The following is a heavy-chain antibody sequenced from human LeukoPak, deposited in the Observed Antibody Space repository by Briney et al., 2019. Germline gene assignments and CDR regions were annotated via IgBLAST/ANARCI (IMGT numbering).Heavy chain of an antibody. CDR3: AGGSGWYFWDDY. D-gene: IGHD6-19*01. CDR2: IYTSGST. Sequence: SETLTLTCTVSGGSISSYYWSWIRQPAGKGLEWIGRIYTSGSTNYNPSLKSRVTMSVDTSKNQFSLKLSSVTAADTAVYYCAGGSGWYFWDDYWGQGTLVTVSS. J-gene: IGHJ4*02. CDR1: GGSISSYY. V-gene: IGHV4-4*07.